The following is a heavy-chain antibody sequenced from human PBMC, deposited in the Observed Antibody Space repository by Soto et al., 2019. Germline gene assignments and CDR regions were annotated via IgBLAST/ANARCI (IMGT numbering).Heavy chain of an antibody. CDR2: IYYSGST. J-gene: IGHJ4*02. D-gene: IGHD3-9*01. CDR1: GGSISSGGYY. V-gene: IGHV4-31*02. Sequence: SETLSLTCTVSGGSISSGGYYWSWIRQHPGKGLEWIGYIYYSGSTYYNPSPKSRVTISVDTSKNQFSLKLSSVTAADTAVYYCARAIRDYDILTGYRPAYYFDYWGQGTLVTVSS. CDR3: ARAIRDYDILTGYRPAYYFDY.